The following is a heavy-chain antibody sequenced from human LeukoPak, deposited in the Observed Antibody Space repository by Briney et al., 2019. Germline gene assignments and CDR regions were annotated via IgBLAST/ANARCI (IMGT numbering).Heavy chain of an antibody. CDR1: SYSISSAYY. CDR2: IHHSGNT. J-gene: IGHJ5*02. V-gene: IGHV4-38-2*01. D-gene: IGHD5-12*01. Sequence: PSETLSLTCAVSSYSISSAYYWGWIRQPPGKGLEWIGSIHHSGNTYYTPSLQRRVTISLDTSKNQFSLKLTSVTAADTAVYYCAATMVTTIEGWFNPWGQGTLVTVSS. CDR3: AATMVTTIEGWFNP.